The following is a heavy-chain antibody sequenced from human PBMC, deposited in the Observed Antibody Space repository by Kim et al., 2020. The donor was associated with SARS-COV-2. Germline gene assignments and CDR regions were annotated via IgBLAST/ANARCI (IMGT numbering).Heavy chain of an antibody. CDR3: ARDPDSSGWVDY. J-gene: IGHJ4*02. V-gene: IGHV1-69*04. Sequence: NYAQRFHGRVTITADKSTSTAYMELSSLRSEDPAVYYCARDPDSSGWVDYWGQGTLVTVSS. D-gene: IGHD6-19*01.